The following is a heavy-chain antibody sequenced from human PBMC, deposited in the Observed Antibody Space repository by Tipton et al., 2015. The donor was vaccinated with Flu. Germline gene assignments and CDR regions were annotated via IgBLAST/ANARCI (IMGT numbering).Heavy chain of an antibody. J-gene: IGHJ4*02. CDR2: IYYSGST. D-gene: IGHD4-23*01. CDR3: ATEYRGGGNRYYFDY. CDR1: GGSISNYY. Sequence: TLSLTCTVSGGSISNYYWSWIRQPAGKGLEWIGYIYYSGSTNYNPSLKSRVTISVDTSKNQFSLKLSSVTAADTAVYYCATEYRGGGNRYYFDYWGQGTLVTVSS. V-gene: IGHV4-59*01.